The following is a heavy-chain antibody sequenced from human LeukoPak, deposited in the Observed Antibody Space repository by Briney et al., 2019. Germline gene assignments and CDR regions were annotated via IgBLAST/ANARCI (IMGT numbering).Heavy chain of an antibody. V-gene: IGHV1-2*02. CDR2: INPNSGGT. CDR3: ARDGGQWLGVSRHYYYYMDV. CDR1: GYTFTGYY. J-gene: IGHJ6*03. Sequence: ASVKVSCKASGYTFTGYYMHWVRQAPGQGLEWMGWINPNSGGTNYARKFQGRVTMTGDTSISTAYMELSRLRSDDTAVYYCARDGGQWLGVSRHYYYYMDVWGKGTTVTISS. D-gene: IGHD6-19*01.